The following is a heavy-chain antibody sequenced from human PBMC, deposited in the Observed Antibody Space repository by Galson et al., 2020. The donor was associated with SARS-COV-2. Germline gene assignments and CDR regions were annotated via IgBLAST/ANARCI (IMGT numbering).Heavy chain of an antibody. CDR3: AKDPGELLREVSYFDY. J-gene: IGHJ4*02. D-gene: IGHD1-26*01. V-gene: IGHV3-23*01. Sequence: GGSLRLSCAASGFTFSSYAMSWVRQAPGKGLEWVSAISGSGGSTYYADSVKGRFTISRDNSKNTLYLQMNSLRAEDTAVYYCAKDPGELLREVSYFDYWGQGTLVTVSS. CDR2: ISGSGGST. CDR1: GFTFSSYA.